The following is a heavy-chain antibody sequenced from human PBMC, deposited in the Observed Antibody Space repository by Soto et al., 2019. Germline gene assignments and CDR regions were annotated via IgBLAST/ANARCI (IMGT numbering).Heavy chain of an antibody. V-gene: IGHV1-18*04. CDR2: ISAYTGNT. Sequence: ASVKVSCKASGYTFTDYGITWVRQAPGQGLEWMGWISAYTGNTDYAQRVQGRVTMSTDASTSTAYLELRSLRSDDAAGYYWARGPESRSTAYFDYGAQGTWVPVPQ. J-gene: IGHJ4*02. D-gene: IGHD6-13*01. CDR3: ARGPESRSTAYFDY. CDR1: GYTFTDYG.